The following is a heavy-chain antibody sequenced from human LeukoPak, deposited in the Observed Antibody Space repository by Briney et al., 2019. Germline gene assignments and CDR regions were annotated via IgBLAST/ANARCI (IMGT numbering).Heavy chain of an antibody. D-gene: IGHD3-22*01. Sequence: GGSLRLSCAASGFIFDDYAMHWVRQAPGKGLEWVSLISWDGGNTYYADSVRGRFTISRDNSKNSLYLQMNSLRAEDTALYYCAKDKNPLAYYDSSGDAFDVWGQGQWSPSLQ. J-gene: IGHJ3*01. V-gene: IGHV3-43D*03. CDR2: ISWDGGNT. CDR3: AKDKNPLAYYDSSGDAFDV. CDR1: GFIFDDYA.